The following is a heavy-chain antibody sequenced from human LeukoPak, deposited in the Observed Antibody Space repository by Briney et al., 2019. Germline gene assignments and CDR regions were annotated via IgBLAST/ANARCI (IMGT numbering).Heavy chain of an antibody. CDR2: VSYDGNKK. J-gene: IGHJ4*02. D-gene: IGHD5-18*01. V-gene: IGHV3-30*18. CDR1: GFIFNVHA. Sequence: GGSLRLSCAASGFIFNVHAIHWVRQAPGKGPEWVAVVSYDGNKKKYADSVKGHFTISRDNSKNTLHLQMNSLRAEDTAIYYCAKDLIAYSYGHAGRSNFDYWGQGTLVTVSS. CDR3: AKDLIAYSYGHAGRSNFDY.